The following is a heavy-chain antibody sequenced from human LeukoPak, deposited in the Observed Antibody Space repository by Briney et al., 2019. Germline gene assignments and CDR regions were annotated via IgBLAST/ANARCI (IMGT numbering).Heavy chain of an antibody. D-gene: IGHD6-13*01. CDR2: IYHSGST. CDR1: GGSLSSGGYY. CDR3: ARGIAAAGTPPFDY. Sequence: PSQTLSLTCTVSGGSLSSGGYYWSWIRQPPGKGLEWIGYIYHSGSTYYNPSLKSRVTISVDRSKNQFSLKLSSVTAADTAVYYCARGIAAAGTPPFDYWGQGTLVTVSS. J-gene: IGHJ4*02. V-gene: IGHV4-30-2*01.